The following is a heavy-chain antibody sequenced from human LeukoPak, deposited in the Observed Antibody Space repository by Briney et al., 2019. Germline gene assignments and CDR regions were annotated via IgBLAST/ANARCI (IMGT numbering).Heavy chain of an antibody. CDR1: GGSFGGYY. Sequence: PSETLSLTCAVHGGSFGGYYWSWIRQPPGKGLEWIGEINHSGSTNYNPSLKSRVTISVDTSKNQFSLSLSSVIAADTAVYYCARGRWEVRFDNWGQGTLVTVSS. J-gene: IGHJ4*02. CDR2: INHSGST. CDR3: ARGRWEVRFDN. D-gene: IGHD1-26*01. V-gene: IGHV4-34*01.